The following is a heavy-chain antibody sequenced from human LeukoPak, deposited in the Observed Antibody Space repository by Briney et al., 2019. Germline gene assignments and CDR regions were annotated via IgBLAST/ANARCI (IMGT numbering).Heavy chain of an antibody. CDR3: AHRRDSSGWFNSFDP. CDR1: VVSRSSSGMG. J-gene: IGHJ5*02. V-gene: IGHV2-5*02. D-gene: IGHD6-19*01. CDR2: IYWDDDK. Sequence: SGPTLANPTEPLTLTFTFSVVSRSSSGMGVGWIRQPPEKALEWLALIYWDDDKRYSPSRKSRLTITNDTYKNQVVLTMTNMDPVDTATSYCAHRRDSSGWFNSFDPWGQGTLVTVSS.